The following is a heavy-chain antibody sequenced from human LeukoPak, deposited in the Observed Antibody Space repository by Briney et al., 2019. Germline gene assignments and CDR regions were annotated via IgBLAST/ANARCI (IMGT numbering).Heavy chain of an antibody. CDR1: GGSISSYY. J-gene: IGHJ3*02. CDR3: ARGYSGYDAFDI. Sequence: SETLSLTCTVSGGSISSYYWSWIRQPPGKGLEWIGYIHYSGSTNYNPSLKSRVTISVDTSKNQFSLKLSSVTAADTAVYYCARGYSGYDAFDIWGQGTMVTVSS. D-gene: IGHD5-12*01. CDR2: IHYSGST. V-gene: IGHV4-59*01.